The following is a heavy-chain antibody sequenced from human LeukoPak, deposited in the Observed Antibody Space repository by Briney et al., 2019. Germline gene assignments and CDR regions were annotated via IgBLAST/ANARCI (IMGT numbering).Heavy chain of an antibody. CDR1: GDSVSSNVAA. J-gene: IGHJ3*02. D-gene: IGHD2-21*02. CDR3: ARQLCGDDCYHLLHYAFDT. Sequence: SQTLSLICGISGDSVSSNVAAWNWLRQSPSRGLEWLGRTYYRSKWYNDYEASVKGRMSINPDTSKNQFSLQLNSVTPADTAVYYCARQLCGDDCYHLLHYAFDTWGQGTMVTVSS. CDR2: TYYRSKWYN. V-gene: IGHV6-1*01.